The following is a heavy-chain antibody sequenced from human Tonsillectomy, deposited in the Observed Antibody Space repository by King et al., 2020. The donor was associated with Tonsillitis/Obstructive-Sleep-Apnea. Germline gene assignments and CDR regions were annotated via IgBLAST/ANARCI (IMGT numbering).Heavy chain of an antibody. CDR2: IYNSRST. CDR3: ARRGSAYCGGDCYSYYFDY. D-gene: IGHD2-21*02. V-gene: IGHV4-61*05. Sequence: PLQESGPGLVKPSETLSLTCTVSGGSISSSSYYWGWIRQPPGKGLEWIGYIYNSRSTNYNPSLKSRVTISVDTSKNQFSLKLSSVTAADTAVYYCARRGSAYCGGDCYSYYFDYWGQGTLVTVSS. J-gene: IGHJ4*02. CDR1: GGSISSSSYY.